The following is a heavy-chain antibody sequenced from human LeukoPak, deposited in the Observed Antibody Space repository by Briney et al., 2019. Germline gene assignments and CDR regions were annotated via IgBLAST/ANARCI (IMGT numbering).Heavy chain of an antibody. CDR3: ARDYGPYGMDV. D-gene: IGHD3-10*01. CDR2: ITSSSSTI. CDR1: GFSFSVYS. J-gene: IGHJ6*02. V-gene: IGHV3-48*04. Sequence: GGSLRLSCVASGFSFSVYSMNWVRQAPGKGLEWVSYITSSSSTIYYADSVKGRFTISRDNAKNSLYLQMSSLRAEDTAVYYCARDYGPYGMDVWGQGTTVTVSS.